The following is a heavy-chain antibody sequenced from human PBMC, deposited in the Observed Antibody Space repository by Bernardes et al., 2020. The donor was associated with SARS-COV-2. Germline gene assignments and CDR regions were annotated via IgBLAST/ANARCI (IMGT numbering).Heavy chain of an antibody. D-gene: IGHD1-26*01. CDR2: IYYSGST. J-gene: IGHJ5*02. V-gene: IGHV4-39*01. Sequence: SETLSLTCTVSGGSISSSSYYWGWIRQPPGKGLEWIGSIYYSGSTYYNPSLKSRVTISVDTSKNQFSLKLSSVTAADTAVYYCARHPWWELPQNWFDPWGQGTLVTVSS. CDR3: ARHPWWELPQNWFDP. CDR1: GGSISSSSYY.